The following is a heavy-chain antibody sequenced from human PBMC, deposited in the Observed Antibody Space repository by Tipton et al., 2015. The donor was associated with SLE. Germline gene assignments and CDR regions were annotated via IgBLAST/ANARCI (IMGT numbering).Heavy chain of an antibody. Sequence: TLSLTCSVSGVSVSGRSINYYYWSWVRQPAGKGLEWVGHISTSGTTNYNPSLRSRVTMSVDTSKNQFSLKLTSVTAADTAVYYCAARAFPRAFDIWGQGTMVTVSS. CDR3: AARAFPRAFDI. CDR1: GVSVSGRSINYYY. V-gene: IGHV4-4*07. CDR2: ISTSGTT. J-gene: IGHJ3*02. D-gene: IGHD2-21*01.